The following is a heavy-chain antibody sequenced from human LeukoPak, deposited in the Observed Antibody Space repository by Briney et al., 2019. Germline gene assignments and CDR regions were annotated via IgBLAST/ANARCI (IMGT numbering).Heavy chain of an antibody. J-gene: IGHJ4*02. Sequence: ASVKVSCKASGYTFTSYDINWARQAPGQGLEWMGWINPNSGDTGYAKKFQGEVTMTRNTSISTAYMEVSSLRSEDTAVYYCARGYSSVYNYWGQGTLVTVSS. V-gene: IGHV1-8*01. CDR1: GYTFTSYD. D-gene: IGHD5-18*01. CDR2: INPNSGDT. CDR3: ARGYSSVYNY.